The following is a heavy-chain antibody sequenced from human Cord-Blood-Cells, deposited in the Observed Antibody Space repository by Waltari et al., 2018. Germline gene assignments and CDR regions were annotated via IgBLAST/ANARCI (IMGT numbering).Heavy chain of an antibody. D-gene: IGHD1-26*01. Sequence: QVQLQQWGAGLLKPSETLSLTCAVYGGSFSGYYWSWIRPPPGKGLEWIGEINPSGSTNSNPSLKSRVTISVDTAKNQFSLKLSSVTAADTAVYYCARDIVGANDAFDIWGQGTMVTVSS. J-gene: IGHJ3*02. CDR3: ARDIVGANDAFDI. CDR1: GGSFSGYY. CDR2: INPSGST. V-gene: IGHV4-34*01.